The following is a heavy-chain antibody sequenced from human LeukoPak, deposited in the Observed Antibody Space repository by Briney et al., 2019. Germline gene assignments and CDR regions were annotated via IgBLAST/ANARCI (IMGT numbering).Heavy chain of an antibody. D-gene: IGHD2-15*01. CDR2: INMSGSPI. J-gene: IGHJ5*02. Sequence: PGGSLRPSGAALGFTFRSFEMSWVRQAPGKGREWGSYINMSGSPIDYAHPVKGRFPIPRANAKNSLYLQINHLSAEDTAVYYCASDGRLQSAFTRPWGQGTLVTVSS. V-gene: IGHV3-48*03. CDR3: ASDGRLQSAFTRP. CDR1: GFTFRSFE.